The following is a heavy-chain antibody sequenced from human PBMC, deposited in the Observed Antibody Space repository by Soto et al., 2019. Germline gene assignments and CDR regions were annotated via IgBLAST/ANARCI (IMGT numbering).Heavy chain of an antibody. J-gene: IGHJ6*02. CDR2: TRNKANSYTT. Sequence: EVQLVESGGGLVQPGGSLRLSCAASGFTFSDHYMDWVRQAPGKGLEWVGRTRNKANSYTTEYAASVKGRFTISRDDSKNSQYLQMNSLKTEDTAVYYCSIFGLVTPNYGMDVWGQGTTVTVSS. CDR3: SIFGLVTPNYGMDV. CDR1: GFTFSDHY. V-gene: IGHV3-72*01. D-gene: IGHD3-3*02.